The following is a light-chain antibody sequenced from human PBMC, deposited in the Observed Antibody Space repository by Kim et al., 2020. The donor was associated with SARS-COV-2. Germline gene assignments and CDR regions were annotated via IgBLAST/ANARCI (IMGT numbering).Light chain of an antibody. V-gene: IGLV3-21*04. CDR2: YNN. J-gene: IGLJ3*02. Sequence: APGMTARITCGGNNIGSKNVHWDQQKPGQAPVLVIYYNNDRPSGIPERVSGSNSENTATLTISRVEAGDAADYYCQTWDSSSDHRVFGGGTQLTVL. CDR3: QTWDSSSDHRV. CDR1: NIGSKN.